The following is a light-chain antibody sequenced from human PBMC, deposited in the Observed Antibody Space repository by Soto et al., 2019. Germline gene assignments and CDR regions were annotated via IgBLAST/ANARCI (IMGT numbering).Light chain of an antibody. J-gene: IGKJ4*01. CDR1: QTVRNNY. CDR3: QQFSSYPLT. Sequence: EFVLTQSPGTLSLSPGERGTLSCRASQTVRNNYLAWYQQKPGQAPRFLIYDASSRATGIPDRFSGGGSGTDFTLTISRLEPEDFAVYYCQQFSSYPLTFGGGTKVDI. CDR2: DAS. V-gene: IGKV3-20*01.